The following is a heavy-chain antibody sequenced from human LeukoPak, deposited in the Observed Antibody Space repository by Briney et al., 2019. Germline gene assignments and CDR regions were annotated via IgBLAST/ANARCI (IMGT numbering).Heavy chain of an antibody. V-gene: IGHV3-48*03. CDR1: GFTFSSYE. CDR3: ARYGDSSVYYSADACDI. J-gene: IGHJ3*02. Sequence: GGSLRLSCAASGFTFSSYEMNWVRQAPGKGLEWVSYIGTSDSSIYYADSVKGRFTISRDNAKNSLYLQMNSLRAEDTAVYYCARYGDSSVYYSADACDIWGQGTMVTVSS. CDR2: IGTSDSSI. D-gene: IGHD3-22*01.